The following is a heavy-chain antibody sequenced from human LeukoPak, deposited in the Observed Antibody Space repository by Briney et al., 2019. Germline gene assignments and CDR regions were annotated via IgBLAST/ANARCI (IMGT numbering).Heavy chain of an antibody. CDR1: GFSFSTFA. Sequence: GGSLRLSCTASGFSFSTFAMSWVRQAPGKGLEWVSAISGSGFTYYADSVKGRFTISRDNSKNTLYLQMNSLRAEDTAVYYCARGLYSSSPWGQGTLVTVSS. CDR3: ARGLYSSSP. V-gene: IGHV3-23*01. D-gene: IGHD6-6*01. CDR2: ISGSGFT. J-gene: IGHJ4*02.